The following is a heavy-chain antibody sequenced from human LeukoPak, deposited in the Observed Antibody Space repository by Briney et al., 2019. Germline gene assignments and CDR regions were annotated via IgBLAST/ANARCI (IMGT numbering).Heavy chain of an antibody. CDR2: IKSKTDGGTT. CDR3: TTEPKGYSSGWYYYYGMDV. CDR1: GFTFSNAW. D-gene: IGHD6-19*01. Sequence: GGSLRLSCAASGFTFSNAWMSWVRQAPGKGLEWVGRIKSKTDGGTTDYAAPVKGRFTISRDDSKNTLYPQMNSLKTEDTAVYYCTTEPKGYSSGWYYYYGMDVWGQGTTVTVSS. J-gene: IGHJ6*02. V-gene: IGHV3-15*01.